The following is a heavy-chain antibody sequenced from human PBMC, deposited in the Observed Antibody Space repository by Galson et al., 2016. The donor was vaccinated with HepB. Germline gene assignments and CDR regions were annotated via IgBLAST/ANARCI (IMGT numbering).Heavy chain of an antibody. D-gene: IGHD3-22*01. V-gene: IGHV4-59*01. J-gene: IGHJ4*02. CDR1: GDSTSNYS. CDR3: ARGSFHSDGGVYSGGFYYFDY. CDR2: ISSSGLA. Sequence: SETLSLTCSVSGDSTSNYSWSWIRQLPGRGLEWIGHISSSGLATYNPSLRSRLTISVHAPGNRFSLELSSVTAADTAVYYCARGSFHSDGGVYSGGFYYFDYWGQGALVTVSS.